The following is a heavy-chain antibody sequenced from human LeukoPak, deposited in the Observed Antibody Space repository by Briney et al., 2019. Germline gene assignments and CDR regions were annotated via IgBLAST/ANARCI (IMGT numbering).Heavy chain of an antibody. V-gene: IGHV1-69*13. Sequence: ASVKVSCKASGGTFSSYAISWVRQAPGQGLEWMGGIIPIFGTANYAQKFQGRVTITADESTSTAYMELSSLRSEDTAVYYCARDLGTMVRGVPLDYWGQGTLVTVSS. D-gene: IGHD3-10*01. CDR3: ARDLGTMVRGVPLDY. CDR1: GGTFSSYA. J-gene: IGHJ4*02. CDR2: IIPIFGTA.